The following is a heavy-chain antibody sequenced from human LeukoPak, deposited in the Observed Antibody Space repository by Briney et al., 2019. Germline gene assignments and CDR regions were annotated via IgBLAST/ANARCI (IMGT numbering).Heavy chain of an antibody. V-gene: IGHV3-53*01. Sequence: GGSLRLSCAASGFTFSSYWMSWVRQAPGKGLEWVSVIYSGGSTHYADSVKGRFTISRDNFKNTLYLQMNSLRAEDTAVYYCATFYGDNGDYWGQGTLVTVSS. CDR1: GFTFSSYW. CDR2: IYSGGST. CDR3: ATFYGDNGDY. J-gene: IGHJ4*02. D-gene: IGHD4-17*01.